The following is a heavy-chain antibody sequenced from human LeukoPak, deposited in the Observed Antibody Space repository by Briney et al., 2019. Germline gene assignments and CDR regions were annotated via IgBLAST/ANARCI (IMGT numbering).Heavy chain of an antibody. D-gene: IGHD3-16*01. CDR1: GYTFTVYY. CDR2: INPNSGGT. V-gene: IGHV1-2*02. J-gene: IGHJ4*02. Sequence: GASVKVSFKASGYTFTVYYMHWVRQAPGQGLEWMGWINPNSGGTNYAQKFQGRVTMTRDTSISTAYMELSGLRSDDTALYYCARDRGSPYYYDYWGQGTLVTVSS. CDR3: ARDRGSPYYYDY.